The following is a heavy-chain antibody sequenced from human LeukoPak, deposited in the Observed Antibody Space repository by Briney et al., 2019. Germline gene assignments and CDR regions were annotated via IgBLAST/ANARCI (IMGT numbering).Heavy chain of an antibody. J-gene: IGHJ3*02. D-gene: IGHD1-26*01. V-gene: IGHV4-39*01. Sequence: SETLSLTCTVSGGSISSSSYYWGWIRQPPGKGLEWIGSIYYSGSTYYNPSLKSRVTISVDTSKNQFSLKLSSVTAADTAVYYCARGHQVGSPGAFDIWGQGTMVTVSS. CDR3: ARGHQVGSPGAFDI. CDR1: GGSISSSSYY. CDR2: IYYSGST.